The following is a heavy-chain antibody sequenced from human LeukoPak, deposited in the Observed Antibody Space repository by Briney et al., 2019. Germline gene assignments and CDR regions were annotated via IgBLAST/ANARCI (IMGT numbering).Heavy chain of an antibody. V-gene: IGHV4-4*07. D-gene: IGHD6-6*01. CDR1: GGSISSYY. CDR3: ARADYSSSPLDY. CDR2: IYTSGST. Sequence: PSETLSLTCTVSGGSISSYYWSWIRQPAGKGLEWIGRIYTSGSTNYHPSLESRVTISIDTSRNQFSLRLTSVTAADTAVYFCARADYSSSPLDYWGQGTLVTVSS. J-gene: IGHJ4*02.